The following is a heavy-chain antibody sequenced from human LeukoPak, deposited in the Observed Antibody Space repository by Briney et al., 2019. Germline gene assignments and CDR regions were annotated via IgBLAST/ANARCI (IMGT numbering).Heavy chain of an antibody. CDR3: ARGRYEYCSGGSCPTY. D-gene: IGHD2-15*01. J-gene: IGHJ4*02. CDR1: GYTFTGYY. V-gene: IGHV1-2*02. Sequence: GASVKVSCKASGYTFTGYYMHWVRQAPGQGLGWMGWINPNSGGTNYAQKFQGRVTMTRDTSISTAYMELSRLRSDDTAVYYCARGRYEYCSGGSCPTYWGQGTLVTVSS. CDR2: INPNSGGT.